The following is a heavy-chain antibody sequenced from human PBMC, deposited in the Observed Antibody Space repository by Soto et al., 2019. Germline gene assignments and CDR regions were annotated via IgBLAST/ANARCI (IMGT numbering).Heavy chain of an antibody. CDR2: IYYSGST. J-gene: IGHJ5*02. Sequence: PSETLSLTCAVSGGSISSSNWWSWVRQPPGKGLEWIGEIYYSGSTNYNPSLKSRVTISVDTSKNQFSLKLSSVTAADTAVYYCARLVWSYGTWFDPWGQGTLVTVSS. V-gene: IGHV4-4*02. CDR3: ARLVWSYGTWFDP. D-gene: IGHD5-18*01. CDR1: GGSISSSNW.